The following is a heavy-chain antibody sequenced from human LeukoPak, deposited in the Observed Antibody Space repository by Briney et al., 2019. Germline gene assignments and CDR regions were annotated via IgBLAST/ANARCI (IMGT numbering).Heavy chain of an antibody. D-gene: IGHD1-26*01. CDR2: IYYSGST. CDR3: ARALSGTYGLFQH. V-gene: IGHV4-59*01. J-gene: IGHJ1*01. Sequence: ASETLSLTCTGSGGTISNYYWSWIRQPPGKGLEWIGYIYYSGSTYYNPSLRSRVTISVDTSKNQFSLNLNSVTAADTAVYYCARALSGTYGLFQHWGQGTLVTVSS. CDR1: GGTISNYY.